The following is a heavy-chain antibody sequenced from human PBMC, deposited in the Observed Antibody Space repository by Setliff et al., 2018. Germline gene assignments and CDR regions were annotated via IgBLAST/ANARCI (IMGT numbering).Heavy chain of an antibody. CDR2: ISYTGST. Sequence: SETLSLTCSVSGDSIFDNYWSWIRQSPGRGLEWIAYISYTGSTNYNPSLKSRVAISIDTSKNQFSLKVNSVTAADTAIYYCARGLNSVSWTFAYWGRGSLVTVSS. CDR1: GDSIFDNY. D-gene: IGHD2-15*01. V-gene: IGHV4-59*08. J-gene: IGHJ4*02. CDR3: ARGLNSVSWTFAY.